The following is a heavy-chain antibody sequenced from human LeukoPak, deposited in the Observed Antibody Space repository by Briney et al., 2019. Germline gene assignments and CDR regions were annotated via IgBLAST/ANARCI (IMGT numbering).Heavy chain of an antibody. D-gene: IGHD3-16*01. V-gene: IGHV4-59*01. Sequence: SETLSLTCTVSGGSISSYYWSWIRQPPGKGLEWIGYNSGGTNYNPSLKSRVTTSVDTSKNQFSLKLSSVTAADTAVYYCARETSQKGAHYMDVWGKGTTVTISS. CDR1: GGSISSYY. CDR3: ARETSQKGAHYMDV. CDR2: NSGGT. J-gene: IGHJ6*03.